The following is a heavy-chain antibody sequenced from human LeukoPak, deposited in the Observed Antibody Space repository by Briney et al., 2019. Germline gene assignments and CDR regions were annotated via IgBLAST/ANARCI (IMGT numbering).Heavy chain of an antibody. Sequence: SGGSLRLSCLGSDFIFTKYWMTWVRQAPGKGLEWVSGINWNGGTTGYADSVRGRFTISRDNAKNSLVLQMNSLRAEDTALYYCARLLNFYYDSSGSYSDYWGQGTLVTVSS. CDR3: ARLLNFYYDSSGSYSDY. D-gene: IGHD3-22*01. V-gene: IGHV3-20*04. J-gene: IGHJ4*02. CDR2: INWNGGTT. CDR1: DFIFTKYW.